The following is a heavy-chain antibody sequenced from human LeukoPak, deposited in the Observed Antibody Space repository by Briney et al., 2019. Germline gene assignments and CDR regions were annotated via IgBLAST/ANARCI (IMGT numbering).Heavy chain of an antibody. CDR2: IYPADSDT. CDR1: GYSFINYW. Sequence: AGESLKMSCKGSGYSFINYWIAWVRQMPGKGLEWIGIIYPADSDTRYSPSFQGQVTISADKSISTAYLQWSSLKASDTAIYYCARRGRSSSNFDFWGQGTLVTVSS. D-gene: IGHD6-6*01. J-gene: IGHJ4*02. V-gene: IGHV5-51*01. CDR3: ARRGRSSSNFDF.